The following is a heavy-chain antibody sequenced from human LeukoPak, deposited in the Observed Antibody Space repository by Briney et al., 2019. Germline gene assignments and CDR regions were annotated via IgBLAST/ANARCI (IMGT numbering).Heavy chain of an antibody. V-gene: IGHV3-53*01. CDR3: ARSLRVRGVPDYMDV. CDR1: GFTVSSNY. J-gene: IGHJ6*03. Sequence: PGGPLRLSCAASGFTVSSNYMTWVRQAPGKGLEWVSVIYKNAITYYADTVKGRFTISRDNSKNTLYLQMNSLRADDTAVYYCARSLRVRGVPDYMDVWGKGTTVTISS. D-gene: IGHD3-10*01. CDR2: IYKNAIT.